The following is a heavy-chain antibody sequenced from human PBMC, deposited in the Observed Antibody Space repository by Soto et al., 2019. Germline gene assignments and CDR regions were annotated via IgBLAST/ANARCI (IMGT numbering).Heavy chain of an antibody. Sequence: XGTLSLTCTVSGGSISGYYWSGVRQPSGKGLEWVGRIYSDGTTNYSPSLKSRVTMSLDTSKDQFSLHLNSVTAADTAVYYCSRVGCSNSKCYTRGMDVWGQGTTVTVSS. CDR2: IYSDGTT. V-gene: IGHV4-4*07. CDR1: GGSISGYY. J-gene: IGHJ6*02. CDR3: SRVGCSNSKCYTRGMDV. D-gene: IGHD2-2*01.